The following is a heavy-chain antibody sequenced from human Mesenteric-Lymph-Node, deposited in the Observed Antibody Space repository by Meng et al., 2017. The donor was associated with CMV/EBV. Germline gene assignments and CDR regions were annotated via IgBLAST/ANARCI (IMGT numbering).Heavy chain of an antibody. CDR3: GRGTDYYDSSTYYPDY. Sequence: SVKVSCKASGGTFSSYAISWVRQAPGQGLEWMGGIIPILGIANYAQKFQGRVTITADKSTSTAYMELSSLRSEDTAVYYCGRGTDYYDSSTYYPDYWGQGALVTVSS. V-gene: IGHV1-69*10. D-gene: IGHD3-22*01. J-gene: IGHJ4*02. CDR2: IIPILGIA. CDR1: GGTFSSYA.